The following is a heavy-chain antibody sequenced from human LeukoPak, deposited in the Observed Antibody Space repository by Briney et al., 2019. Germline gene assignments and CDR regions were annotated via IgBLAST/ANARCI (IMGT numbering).Heavy chain of an antibody. CDR2: IYYSGRT. Sequence: SETLSLTCTVSGGSISSGDYYWSRIRQPPGKGLEWIGYIYYSGRTYYNPSLRSRVTISVDTSKNQFSLKLSSVTAADTAVYYCARDVGYSSSWSSHGLTYWGQGTLVTVSS. J-gene: IGHJ4*02. CDR1: GGSISSGDYY. D-gene: IGHD6-13*01. CDR3: ARDVGYSSSWSSHGLTY. V-gene: IGHV4-30-4*01.